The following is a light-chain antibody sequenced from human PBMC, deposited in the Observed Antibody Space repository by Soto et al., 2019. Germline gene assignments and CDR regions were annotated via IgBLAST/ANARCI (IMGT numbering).Light chain of an antibody. CDR1: QSISSY. CDR2: AAS. CDR3: QQSYSTPWT. J-gene: IGKJ1*01. Sequence: DIKMTQSPSSLSASVGDRVTITCRASQSISSYLNWYQQKPGKAPKLLIYAASSLQSGVPSRFSGSGSGTDFTLTISSLQPEDSETYYCQQSYSTPWTFGQGTKVEIK. V-gene: IGKV1-39*01.